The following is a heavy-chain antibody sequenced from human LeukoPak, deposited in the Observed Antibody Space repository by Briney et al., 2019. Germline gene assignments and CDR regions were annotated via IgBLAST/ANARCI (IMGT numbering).Heavy chain of an antibody. CDR3: ARAFPTVTSHWFDP. D-gene: IGHD4-17*01. J-gene: IGHJ5*02. Sequence: SETLSLTCAVFGGSFSVYYWSWIRQPPGKGLEWIGEINHSGSTNYNPSLKSRVTISVDTSKNQFSLKLSSVTAADTAVYYCARAFPTVTSHWFDPWGQGTLVTVSS. CDR2: INHSGST. V-gene: IGHV4-34*01. CDR1: GGSFSVYY.